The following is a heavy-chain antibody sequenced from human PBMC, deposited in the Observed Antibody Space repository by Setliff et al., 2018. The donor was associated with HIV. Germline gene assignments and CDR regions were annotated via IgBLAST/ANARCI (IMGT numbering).Heavy chain of an antibody. CDR3: ARVLDYYDSSPYYFDY. CDR2: IYYSGST. Sequence: PSETLSLTCTVSGGSINSNSHYWAWIRQPPGKGLEWIANIYYSGSTYYNPSLQSRVTIFLDTSKNQFSLRLTSVTAADTATYYCARVLDYYDSSPYYFDYWGQGTLVTVSS. V-gene: IGHV4-39*01. J-gene: IGHJ4*02. D-gene: IGHD3-22*01. CDR1: GGSINSNSHY.